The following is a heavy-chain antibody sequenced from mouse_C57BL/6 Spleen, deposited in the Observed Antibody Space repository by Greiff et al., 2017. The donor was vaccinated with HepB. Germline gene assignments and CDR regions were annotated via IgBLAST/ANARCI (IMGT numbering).Heavy chain of an antibody. D-gene: IGHD1-1*01. CDR2: INSDGGST. CDR1: EYEFPSHD. Sequence: EVQLVESGGGLVQPGESLKLSCESNEYEFPSHDMSWVRKTPEKRLELVAAINSDGGSTYYPDTMERRFIISRDNTKKTLYLQMSSLRSEDTALYYCARHSHYYGSSYWYFDVWGTGTTVTVSS. V-gene: IGHV5-2*01. CDR3: ARHSHYYGSSYWYFDV. J-gene: IGHJ1*03.